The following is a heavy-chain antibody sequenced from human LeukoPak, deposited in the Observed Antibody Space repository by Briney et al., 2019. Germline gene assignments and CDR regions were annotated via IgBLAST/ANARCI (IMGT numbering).Heavy chain of an antibody. CDR3: AHCTTDYYDSSGSSSEFDY. V-gene: IGHV2-5*01. Sequence: QSGPTLVKPTQTLTLTCTFSGFSLSTSGVGVGWIRQPPGKALEWLALIYWNDDKRYSPSLKSRLTITKDTSKNQVVLTMTNMDPVDTATYYCAHCTTDYYDSSGSSSEFDYWGQGTLVTVSS. D-gene: IGHD3-22*01. CDR1: GFSLSTSGVG. J-gene: IGHJ4*02. CDR2: IYWNDDK.